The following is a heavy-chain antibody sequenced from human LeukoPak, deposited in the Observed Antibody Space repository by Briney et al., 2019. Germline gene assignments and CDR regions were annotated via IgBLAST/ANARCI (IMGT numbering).Heavy chain of an antibody. CDR3: AIDYGDYPPYYYMDV. V-gene: IGHV4-39*07. CDR1: GGSISSTNYY. D-gene: IGHD4-17*01. Sequence: SETLSLTCTVSGGSISSTNYYWGWIRQPPGKGLEWIGSIYYSGSTYYNPSLKSRVTISVDKSKNQFSLKLSSVTAADTAVYYCAIDYGDYPPYYYMDVWGKGTTVTVSS. J-gene: IGHJ6*03. CDR2: IYYSGST.